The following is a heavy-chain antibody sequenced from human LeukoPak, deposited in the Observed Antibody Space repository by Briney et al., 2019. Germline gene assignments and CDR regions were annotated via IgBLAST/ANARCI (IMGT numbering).Heavy chain of an antibody. V-gene: IGHV3-30-3*01. J-gene: IGHJ4*02. CDR1: GFTFSSYA. CDR3: ARDYCSGGSCYSGY. CDR2: ISYDGSNK. Sequence: GGSLRLSCAASGFTFSSYAMHWVRQAPGKGLEWVAVISYDGSNKYYADSVKGRFTISRDNSKNTLYLQMNSLRAEDTAVYYCARDYCSGGSCYSGYWGQGTLVTVSS. D-gene: IGHD2-15*01.